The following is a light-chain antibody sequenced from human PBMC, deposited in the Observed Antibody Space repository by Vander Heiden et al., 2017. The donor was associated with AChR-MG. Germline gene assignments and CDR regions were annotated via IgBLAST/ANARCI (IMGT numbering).Light chain of an antibody. CDR3: QTDYVSSRT. V-gene: IGKV1-5*03. Sequence: DIQLTQSPSTLSASVGDRVTITCRASQSLGYWLAWYQQKPGKAPKLLIYKTSNLEDGVPSRFSGSGSGPDFTLTISGLQPEDSATYYCQTDYVSSRTFGQGTKVEIK. J-gene: IGKJ1*01. CDR1: QSLGYW. CDR2: KTS.